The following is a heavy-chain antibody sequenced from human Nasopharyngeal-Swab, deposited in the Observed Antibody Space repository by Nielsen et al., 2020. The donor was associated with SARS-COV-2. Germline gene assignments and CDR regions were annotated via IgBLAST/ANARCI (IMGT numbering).Heavy chain of an antibody. CDR3: ARDAARSWYNWFDP. CDR1: GFTFDDYA. J-gene: IGHJ5*02. CDR2: ISWNSGTI. V-gene: IGHV3-9*01. Sequence: SLEISCAASGFTFDDYAMHWVRQAPGKGLEWVSGISWNSGTIGYADSVKGRFTISRDNAKNSLFLQMNSLRTEDTALYYCARDAARSWYNWFDPWGQGTLVTVSS. D-gene: IGHD6-13*01.